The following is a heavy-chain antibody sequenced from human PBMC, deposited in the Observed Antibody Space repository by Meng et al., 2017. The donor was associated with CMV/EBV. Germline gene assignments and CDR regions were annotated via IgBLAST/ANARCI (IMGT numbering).Heavy chain of an antibody. D-gene: IGHD2-15*01. J-gene: IGHJ6*02. V-gene: IGHV3-21*01. CDR2: ISSSSSYI. Sequence: GGSLRLSCAASGFTFSSYSMNWVRQAPGKGLEWVSSISSSSSYIYYADSVKGRFTISRDNAKNSLYLQMNSLRAEDTAVYYCARDGIVVVVAATSYYGMDVWGQRTTVTVSS. CDR1: GFTFSSYS. CDR3: ARDGIVVVVAATSYYGMDV.